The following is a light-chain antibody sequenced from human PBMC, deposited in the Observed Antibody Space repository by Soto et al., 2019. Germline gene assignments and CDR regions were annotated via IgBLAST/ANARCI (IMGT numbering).Light chain of an antibody. CDR3: RQYTNWPQN. J-gene: IGKJ2*01. CDR2: GAS. V-gene: IGKV3-15*01. Sequence: EIVMTQSQVTLSASPGERATLSCRASQTVSTNLAWYQQRPGQAPRLLIYGASTRVTGIPPRFSGSVSGTDFTLTISSLQSEDFSVYFCRQYTNWPQNFGQWTKMEIK. CDR1: QTVSTN.